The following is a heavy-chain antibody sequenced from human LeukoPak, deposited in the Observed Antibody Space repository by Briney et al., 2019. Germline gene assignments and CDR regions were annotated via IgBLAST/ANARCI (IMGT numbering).Heavy chain of an antibody. V-gene: IGHV5-51*01. D-gene: IGHD2-21*02. Sequence: GESLKISCKGSGYRFSNYWIGWVRQMPGKGLEWMGMIYPGDSDTRYSPAFQGLVTISADKSIYTANLQWSSLKASDTAIYYCARFAGQNSGGDSYYVEDAFDIWGHGTTVTVSS. CDR1: GYRFSNYW. CDR2: IYPGDSDT. J-gene: IGHJ3*02. CDR3: ARFAGQNSGGDSYYVEDAFDI.